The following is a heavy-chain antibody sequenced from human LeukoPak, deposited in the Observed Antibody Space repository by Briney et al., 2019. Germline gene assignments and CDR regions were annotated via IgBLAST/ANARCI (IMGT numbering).Heavy chain of an antibody. D-gene: IGHD2-2*01. V-gene: IGHV4-59*11. J-gene: IGHJ6*03. CDR2: IYYSGST. Sequence: PSETLSLTCTVSGGSISSHYWSWMRQSPGEGLEWIGYIYYSGSTCYSPSLKSRVTMSVDTSKNQLSLRLGSVTAADTAVYYCARWYCSSNICYHMDVWGKGTTVTVSS. CDR1: GGSISSHY. CDR3: ARWYCSSNICYHMDV.